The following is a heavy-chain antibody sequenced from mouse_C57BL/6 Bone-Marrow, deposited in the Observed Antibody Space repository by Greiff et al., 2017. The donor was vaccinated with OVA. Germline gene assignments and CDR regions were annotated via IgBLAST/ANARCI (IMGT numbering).Heavy chain of an antibody. Sequence: DVMLVESGGGLVQPGGSLKLSCAASGFTFSDYYMYWVRQTPEKRLEWVAYISNGGGSTYYSDTVKGRFTISRDNAKNTLYLQMSRLKSEDTAMYYCARPPYSNDVGWYFDVWGTGTTVTVAS. J-gene: IGHJ1*03. D-gene: IGHD2-12*01. CDR3: ARPPYSNDVGWYFDV. V-gene: IGHV5-12*01. CDR2: ISNGGGST. CDR1: GFTFSDYY.